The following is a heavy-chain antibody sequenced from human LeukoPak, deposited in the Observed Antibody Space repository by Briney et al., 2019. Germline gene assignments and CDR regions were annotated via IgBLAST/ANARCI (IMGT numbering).Heavy chain of an antibody. J-gene: IGHJ6*02. Sequence: PGGSLRLSCAASGLTFRDYYMIWIRQAPGKGLEWVSYISGSGTTMYYADSVKGRFTISRDNAKNSLYLQMNSLRAEDTAVYYCTTLHFLGMVVWGPGTTVTVSS. D-gene: IGHD3-10*01. CDR3: TTLHFLGMVV. CDR2: ISGSGTTM. V-gene: IGHV3-11*01. CDR1: GLTFRDYY.